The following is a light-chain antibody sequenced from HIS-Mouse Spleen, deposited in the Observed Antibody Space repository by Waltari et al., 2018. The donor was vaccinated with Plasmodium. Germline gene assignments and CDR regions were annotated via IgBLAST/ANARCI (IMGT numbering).Light chain of an antibody. V-gene: IGLV3-21*02. J-gene: IGLJ2*01. CDR3: QVWDSSSDHPV. CDR2: EDR. Sequence: SYVLTQPPSVSVAPGQTARITCGVKNIGSKRLHWYQQKPGQATGLVVYEDRDRPSGIPERFPGSNSGNTATLTISRVEAGDEADYYCQVWDSSSDHPVFGGGTKLTVL. CDR1: NIGSKR.